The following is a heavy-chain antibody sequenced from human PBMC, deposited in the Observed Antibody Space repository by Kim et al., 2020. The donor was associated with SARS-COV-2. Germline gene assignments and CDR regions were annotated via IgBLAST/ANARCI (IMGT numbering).Heavy chain of an antibody. Sequence: GGSLRLSCAASGFTFSSHWMHWVRQAPGKGLVCVSRINSDGSTTSYADSVKGRFTISRDNAKNTLYLQMNSLRAEDTGVYYCARRQFTSGWYYFDYWGQG. V-gene: IGHV3-74*01. D-gene: IGHD6-19*01. J-gene: IGHJ4*02. CDR1: GFTFSSHW. CDR2: INSDGSTT. CDR3: ARRQFTSGWYYFDY.